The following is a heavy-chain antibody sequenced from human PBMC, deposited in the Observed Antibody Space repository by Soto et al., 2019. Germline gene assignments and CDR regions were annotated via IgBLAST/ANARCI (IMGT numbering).Heavy chain of an antibody. D-gene: IGHD3-10*01. J-gene: IGHJ3*01. Sequence: PSETLSLTCTVSGGSISSGEYYWTWIRQPPGKGLEWIGYISYSGSTHYSPSLKSRVSITVDTSKNQFSLKLSSVTAADTAVYYCARVWGGAFDFWGQGTMVTVSS. CDR2: ISYSGST. V-gene: IGHV4-30-4*02. CDR3: ARVWGGAFDF. CDR1: GGSISSGEYY.